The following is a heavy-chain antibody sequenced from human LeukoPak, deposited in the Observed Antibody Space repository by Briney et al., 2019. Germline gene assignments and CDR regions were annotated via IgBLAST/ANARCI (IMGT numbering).Heavy chain of an antibody. J-gene: IGHJ3*02. CDR1: GFIFSDHY. V-gene: IGHV3-72*01. CDR2: SRNKANSYST. Sequence: GGSLRLSCAASGFIFSDHYMDWVRQAPGKGLEWVARSRNKANSYSTVYAAPVQGRFTISRDESKNSLYLQMNSLITEDTAVYFCARGFHSFDIWGQGTMVTVSS. CDR3: ARGFHSFDI.